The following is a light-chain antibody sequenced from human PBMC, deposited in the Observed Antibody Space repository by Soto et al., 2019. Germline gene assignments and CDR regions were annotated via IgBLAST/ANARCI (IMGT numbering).Light chain of an antibody. CDR1: QGISSY. Sequence: AIRMTQNPSSLSASTGDRVTITCRASQGISSYLAWYQQRPGKAPKLLIYAASTLQSGVPSRFSGSGSGTDFTLTISCLQSEDFATYYCQQYYSYPWTFGQGTKVDIK. V-gene: IGKV1-8*01. CDR2: AAS. J-gene: IGKJ1*01. CDR3: QQYYSYPWT.